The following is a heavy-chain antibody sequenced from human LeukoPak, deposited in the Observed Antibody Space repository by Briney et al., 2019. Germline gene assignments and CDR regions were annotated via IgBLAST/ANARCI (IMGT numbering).Heavy chain of an antibody. CDR2: IYYSGST. Sequence: SETLSLTCTVSGGSISSHYWSWIRQPPGKGLEWIGYIYYSGSTNYNPSLKSRVTISVDTSKNQFSLKLSSVTAADTAVYYCARGRWGEYYDSSGYYPPGIDYWGQGTLVTVSS. CDR3: ARGRWGEYYDSSGYYPPGIDY. CDR1: GGSISSHY. V-gene: IGHV4-59*11. D-gene: IGHD3-22*01. J-gene: IGHJ4*02.